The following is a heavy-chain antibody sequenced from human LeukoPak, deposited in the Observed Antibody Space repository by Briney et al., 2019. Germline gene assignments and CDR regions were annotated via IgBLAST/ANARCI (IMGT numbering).Heavy chain of an antibody. CDR3: ARQGDCSSTSCSKSSFDY. D-gene: IGHD2-2*01. V-gene: IGHV4-39*01. J-gene: IGHJ4*02. Sequence: PSETLSLTCTVSGDSISSSSYYWGWIRQPPGKGLEWIGSIYYSGSTYYNPSLKSRVTISVDTSKNQFSLKLSSVTAADTAVYYCARQGDCSSTSCSKSSFDYWGQGTLVTVSS. CDR1: GDSISSSSYY. CDR2: IYYSGST.